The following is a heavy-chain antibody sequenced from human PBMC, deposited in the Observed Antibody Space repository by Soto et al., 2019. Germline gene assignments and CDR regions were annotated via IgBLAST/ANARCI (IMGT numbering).Heavy chain of an antibody. V-gene: IGHV2-70*11. CDR2: IDWDDDK. J-gene: IGHJ6*02. CDR3: ARIQVEYSSSHSSLYGMDV. Sequence: GSGPTLVNPTQTLTLTCTFSGFSLSTSGMCVSWIRQPPGKALEWLARIDWDDDKYYSTSLKTRLTISKDTSKNQVVLTMTNMDPVDTATYYCARIQVEYSSSHSSLYGMDVWGQGTTVTVSS. D-gene: IGHD6-6*01. CDR1: GFSLSTSGMC.